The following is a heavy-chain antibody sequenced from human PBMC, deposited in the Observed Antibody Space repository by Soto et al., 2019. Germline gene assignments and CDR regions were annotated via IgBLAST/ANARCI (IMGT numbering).Heavy chain of an antibody. CDR1: GGSLSGYY. Sequence: SETLSLTCAVNGGSLSGYYCSWIRQSPGKGLEWIGEINHRGSSDYNPSLKSRVTISIDASKNHVTLELTSVTAADTAVYYCARSDNRNSLYGVDVWGQGTAVTVSS. D-gene: IGHD1-7*01. CDR3: ARSDNRNSLYGVDV. CDR2: INHRGSS. V-gene: IGHV4-34*01. J-gene: IGHJ6*02.